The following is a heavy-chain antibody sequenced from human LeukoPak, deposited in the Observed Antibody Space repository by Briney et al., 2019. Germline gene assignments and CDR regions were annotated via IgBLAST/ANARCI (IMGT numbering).Heavy chain of an antibody. V-gene: IGHV1-2*02. Sequence: GASVKVSCKASGYTFTDYYMHWVRQAPGQGLQWMGWINPNSGGTNYAQKFQGRVTMTRDTSINTAYMDLNWLTSDDTAVYYCMRDPRTTKHAFDFWGQGTMVTVSS. CDR3: MRDPRTTKHAFDF. CDR2: INPNSGGT. CDR1: GYTFTDYY. D-gene: IGHD4-11*01. J-gene: IGHJ3*01.